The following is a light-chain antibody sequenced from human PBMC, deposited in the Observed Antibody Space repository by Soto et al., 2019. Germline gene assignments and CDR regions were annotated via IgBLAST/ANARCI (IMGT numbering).Light chain of an antibody. V-gene: IGKV1-5*03. CDR2: RAS. J-gene: IGKJ1*01. CDR1: QNIMDW. CDR3: QQYDSYRT. Sequence: DVQMTQSPSTLSASVGDTVTITCRASQNIMDWLAWYQQKPGKAPNVLIERASTLVNGVPSRFSGSGSGTEFTLTIRSLQPDDFATYYCQQYDSYRTFGQGTKVEIK.